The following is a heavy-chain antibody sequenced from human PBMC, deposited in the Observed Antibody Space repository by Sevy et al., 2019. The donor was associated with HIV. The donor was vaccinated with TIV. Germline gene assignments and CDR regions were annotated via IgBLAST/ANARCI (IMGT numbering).Heavy chain of an antibody. V-gene: IGHV3-23*01. D-gene: IGHD2-8*01. Sequence: GGSLRLSCAASGFTFAKYSMSCVRQAPGKGLEWVSTFSFGCGRINYADSVKGRFTISRFDSKNTLFLQMNSLRAEDTATYFCAREGCTQPHDYWGQGTLVTVSS. CDR1: GFTFAKYS. J-gene: IGHJ4*02. CDR3: AREGCTQPHDY. CDR2: FSFGCGRI.